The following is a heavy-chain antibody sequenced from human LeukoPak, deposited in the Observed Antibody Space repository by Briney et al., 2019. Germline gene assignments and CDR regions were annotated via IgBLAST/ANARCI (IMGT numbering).Heavy chain of an antibody. V-gene: IGHV4-59*01. CDR1: GGSISSYY. CDR3: ARVGPAAIYYYYYYYMDV. J-gene: IGHJ6*03. CDR2: IYYSGST. D-gene: IGHD2-2*01. Sequence: SETLSLTCTVSGGSISSYYWSWIRQPPGKGLEWIGYIYYSGSTNYNPSLKSRVTISVDTSKNQFSLKLSSVTAADTAAYYCARVGPAAIYYYYYYYMDVWGKGTTVTVSS.